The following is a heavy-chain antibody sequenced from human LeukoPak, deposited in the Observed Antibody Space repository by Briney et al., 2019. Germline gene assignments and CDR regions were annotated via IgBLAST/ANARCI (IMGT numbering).Heavy chain of an antibody. D-gene: IGHD3-22*01. J-gene: IGHJ4*02. CDR3: AREGGYYDSSGYTPFDY. V-gene: IGHV1-69*05. Sequence: GASVKVSCKASGGTFSSYAISWVRQAPGQGLEWMGGIIPIFGTANYAQKFQGRVTITTDESTSTAYMELSSLRSEDTAVYYCAREGGYYDSSGYTPFDYWGQGTLVTVSS. CDR1: GGTFSSYA. CDR2: IIPIFGTA.